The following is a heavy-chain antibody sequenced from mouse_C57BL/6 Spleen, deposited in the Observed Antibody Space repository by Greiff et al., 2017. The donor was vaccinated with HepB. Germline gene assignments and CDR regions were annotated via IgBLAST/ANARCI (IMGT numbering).Heavy chain of an antibody. Sequence: DVKLVESGGGLVQPGGSLSLSCAASGFTFTDYYMSWVRQPPGKALEWLGFIRNKANGYTTEYSASVKGRFTISRDNSQSILYLQMNALRAEDSATYYCARSLYYDYDRGYAMDYWGQGTSVTVSS. J-gene: IGHJ4*01. V-gene: IGHV7-3*01. CDR1: GFTFTDYY. D-gene: IGHD2-4*01. CDR2: IRNKANGYTT. CDR3: ARSLYYDYDRGYAMDY.